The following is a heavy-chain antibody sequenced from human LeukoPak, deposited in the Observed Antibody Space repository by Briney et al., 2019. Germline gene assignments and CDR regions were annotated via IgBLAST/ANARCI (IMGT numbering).Heavy chain of an antibody. CDR3: ARHVPAVAGSPIDY. Sequence: PSETLSHTCAVYGGSFSGYYWSWIRQPPGKGLEWIGEINHSGSTNYNPSLKSRVTISVDTSKNQFSLKLSSVTAADAAVYYCARHVPAVAGSPIDYWGQGTLVTVSS. D-gene: IGHD6-19*01. J-gene: IGHJ4*02. CDR2: INHSGST. CDR1: GGSFSGYY. V-gene: IGHV4-34*01.